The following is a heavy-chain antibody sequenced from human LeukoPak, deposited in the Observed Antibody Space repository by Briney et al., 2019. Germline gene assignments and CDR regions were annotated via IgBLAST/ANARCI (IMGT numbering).Heavy chain of an antibody. D-gene: IGHD6-19*01. J-gene: IGHJ4*02. CDR3: AAGDRNGWYFDY. Sequence: GGSLRLSCAASGFTFDDYAMHWVRQAPGKGLEWVSGISWNSGSIGYADSVKGRFTISRDNAKNSLYLQMSSLRAEDTALYYCAAGDRNGWYFDYWGQGTLVTVSS. CDR1: GFTFDDYA. CDR2: ISWNSGSI. V-gene: IGHV3-9*01.